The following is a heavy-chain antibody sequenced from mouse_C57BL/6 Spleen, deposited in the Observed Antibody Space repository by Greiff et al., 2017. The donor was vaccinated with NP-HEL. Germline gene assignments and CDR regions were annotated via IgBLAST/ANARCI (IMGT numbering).Heavy chain of an antibody. V-gene: IGHV1-82*01. CDR2: IYPGDGDT. CDR1: GYAFSSSW. Sequence: VQLQQSGPELVKPGASVKISCKASGYAFSSSWMNWVKQRPGKGLEWIGRIYPGDGDTNYNGKFKGKATLTADKSSSTAYMQLSSLTSEDSAVYFCARDYGSSYRYVDVWGTGTTVTVSS. J-gene: IGHJ1*03. D-gene: IGHD1-1*01. CDR3: ARDYGSSYRYVDV.